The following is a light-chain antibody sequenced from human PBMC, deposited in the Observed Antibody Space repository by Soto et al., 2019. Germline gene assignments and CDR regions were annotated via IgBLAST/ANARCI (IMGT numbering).Light chain of an antibody. V-gene: IGKV3-20*01. CDR3: QQYKT. J-gene: IGKJ1*01. CDR1: QSVSSSY. Sequence: IVLTQSPGTLALYPGERATLSCRASQSVSSSYLAWYQQKPGQAPRLLIYGASSRATGIPDRFSGSGSGTDFTLTISRLEPEDFAVYYCQQYKTFSQGTKVEIK. CDR2: GAS.